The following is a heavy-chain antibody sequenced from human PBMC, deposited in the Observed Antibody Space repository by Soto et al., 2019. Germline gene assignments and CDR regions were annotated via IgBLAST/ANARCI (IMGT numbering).Heavy chain of an antibody. J-gene: IGHJ6*02. CDR1: GGSFSGYS. D-gene: IGHD3-3*01. CDR2: INHSGST. V-gene: IGHV4-34*01. Sequence: SETLSLTCAVYGGSFSGYSWSWFRQPPGKGLEWIGEINHSGSTNYNPSLKSRVTISVDTSKNQFSLKLSSVTAADTAVYYCARVRRITIFGVVIPLSYGMDVWGQGTTVTVSS. CDR3: ARVRRITIFGVVIPLSYGMDV.